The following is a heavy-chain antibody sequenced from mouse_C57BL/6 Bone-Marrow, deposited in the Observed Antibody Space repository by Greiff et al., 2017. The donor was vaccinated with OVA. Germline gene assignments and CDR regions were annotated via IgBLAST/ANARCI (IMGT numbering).Heavy chain of an antibody. Sequence: EVQLQQSGPGLVKPSQSLSLTCSVTGYSITSGYYWNWIRQFPGNKLEWMGYISYDGSNNYNPSLKNRISITRDTSKNQFFLKLNSVTTEDTATYYCARALIYYDYDEGFAYWGQGTLVTVSA. V-gene: IGHV3-6*01. CDR3: ARALIYYDYDEGFAY. CDR2: ISYDGSN. D-gene: IGHD2-4*01. CDR1: GYSITSGYY. J-gene: IGHJ3*01.